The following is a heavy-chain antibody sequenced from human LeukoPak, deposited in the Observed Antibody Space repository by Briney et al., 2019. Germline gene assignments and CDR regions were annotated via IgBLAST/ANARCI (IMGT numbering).Heavy chain of an antibody. CDR1: GHGLTEFS. CDR2: FDPDENET. CDR3: ATGSWELRYFDS. Sequence: GASVKVSCKLSGHGLTEFSIHWVRQGPGKGLEWMGGFDPDENETVYAKKFQGRVTMAEDSSTETAYMELSSLRSDDTAVYYCATGSWELRYFDSWGQGTKVTVSS. D-gene: IGHD1-7*01. J-gene: IGHJ4*02. V-gene: IGHV1-24*01.